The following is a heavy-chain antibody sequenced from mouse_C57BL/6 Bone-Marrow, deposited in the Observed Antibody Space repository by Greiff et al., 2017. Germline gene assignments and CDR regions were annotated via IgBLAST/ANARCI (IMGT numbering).Heavy chain of an antibody. V-gene: IGHV1-64*01. CDR3: ARRPITTLVPLDAMDY. J-gene: IGHJ4*01. CDR2: IHPTSGST. Sequence: VQLQQPGAELVKPGASVKLSCKASGYTFTSYWMHWVKQRPGQGLEWIGMIHPTSGSTNYNEKFKSKATLTVDKSSSTAYMQLSSLTSEDSAVXYCARRPITTLVPLDAMDYWGQGTSVTVSS. CDR1: GYTFTSYW. D-gene: IGHD1-1*01.